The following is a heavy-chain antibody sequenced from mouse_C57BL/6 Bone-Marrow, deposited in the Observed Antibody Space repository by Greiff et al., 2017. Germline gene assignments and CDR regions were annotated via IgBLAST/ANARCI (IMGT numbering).Heavy chain of an antibody. CDR2: IYPRSGNT. Sequence: VQLQESGAELARPGASVKLSCKASGYTFTSYGISWVKQRTGQGLEWIGEIYPRSGNTYYNEKFKGKATLTADKSSSTAYMELSSLTSEDSAVYFCARGEYGSSYGSWYFDVWGRGTAVTVSA. CDR3: ARGEYGSSYGSWYFDV. V-gene: IGHV1-81*01. D-gene: IGHD1-1*01. J-gene: IGHJ1*03. CDR1: GYTFTSYG.